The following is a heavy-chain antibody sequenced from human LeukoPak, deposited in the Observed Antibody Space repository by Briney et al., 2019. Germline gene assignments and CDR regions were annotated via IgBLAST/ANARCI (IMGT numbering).Heavy chain of an antibody. CDR1: GDSINSFEYY. D-gene: IGHD1-26*01. CDR2: IYYSGTT. CDR3: ARDRGGSHYLDY. Sequence: PSQTLSLTCKISGDSINSFEYYWTWIRQSPGKGLEWIGYIYYSGTTYYNPSLESRLTMSVDTSKNQFSLKLISLTAADTAVYYCARDRGGSHYLDYWGQGALVTVSS. V-gene: IGHV4-30-4*01. J-gene: IGHJ4*02.